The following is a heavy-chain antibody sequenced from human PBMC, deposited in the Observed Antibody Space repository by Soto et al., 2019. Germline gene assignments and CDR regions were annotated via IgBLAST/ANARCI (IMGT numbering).Heavy chain of an antibody. CDR3: AKSSSARRGHFNDY. CDR2: ISGSGGST. CDR1: GFTFSSYA. Sequence: GGSLRLSCAASGFTFSSYAMSWVRQAPGKGLEWVSAISGSGGSTYYADSVKGRFTISRDNSKNTLYLQMNSLRAEDTAVYYCAKSSSARRGHFNDYWGQGTLVTVSS. J-gene: IGHJ4*02. D-gene: IGHD2-2*01. V-gene: IGHV3-23*01.